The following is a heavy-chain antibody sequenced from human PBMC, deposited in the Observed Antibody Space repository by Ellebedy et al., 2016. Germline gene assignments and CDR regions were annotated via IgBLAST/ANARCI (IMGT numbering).Heavy chain of an antibody. J-gene: IGHJ3*02. V-gene: IGHV4-59*08. CDR3: TRHVTGTSSFDI. Sequence: SETLSLTXTVSGGSISSDYWSWIRQPPGKGLEWVGYIYYSGDTKYNPSLKSRVTISVDTSKKQLSLKLHSVTAADTAVYYCTRHVTGTSSFDIWGQGTMVTVSS. D-gene: IGHD4-17*01. CDR1: GGSISSDY. CDR2: IYYSGDT.